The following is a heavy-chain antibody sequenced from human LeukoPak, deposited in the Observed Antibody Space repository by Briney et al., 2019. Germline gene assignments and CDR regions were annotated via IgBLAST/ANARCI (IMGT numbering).Heavy chain of an antibody. CDR1: GFTFDDYA. V-gene: IGHV3-9*03. J-gene: IGHJ4*02. D-gene: IGHD3-22*01. CDR3: AKGSNYYGSSGYSNYFDY. CDR2: ISWNSGSI. Sequence: PGGSLRLSCAASGFTFDDYAMHWVRQAPGKGLEWVSGISWNSGSIGYADSVKGRFTISRDNAKNSLYLQMNSLRAEDIALYYCAKGSNYYGSSGYSNYFDYWGQGTLVTVSS.